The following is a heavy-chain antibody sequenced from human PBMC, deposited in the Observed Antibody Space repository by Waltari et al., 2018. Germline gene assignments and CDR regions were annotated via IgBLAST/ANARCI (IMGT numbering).Heavy chain of an antibody. J-gene: IGHJ5*02. Sequence: EVQLVQSGAEVKKPGESLKISCKGSGYSFTSYWIGWVRQMPGQGLEWLGIIYPGDSDTRYSPSFQGQVTISADKSISTAYLQWSSLKASDTAMYYCARDHPRITIFGVVIGNWFDPWGQGTLVTVSS. V-gene: IGHV5-51*01. D-gene: IGHD3-3*01. CDR2: IYPGDSDT. CDR3: ARDHPRITIFGVVIGNWFDP. CDR1: GYSFTSYW.